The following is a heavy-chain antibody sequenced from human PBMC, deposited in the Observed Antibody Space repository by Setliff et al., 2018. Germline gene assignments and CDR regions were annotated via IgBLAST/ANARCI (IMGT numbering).Heavy chain of an antibody. V-gene: IGHV1-18*01. CDR1: DYTFTDYG. D-gene: IGHD1-26*01. J-gene: IGHJ3*02. CDR3: ARASGGNSVEDGFDI. CDR2: ISAYNGRT. Sequence: ASVKVSCKASDYTFTDYGIYWVRQAPGQGLEWMGWISAYNGRTNYAEKFHARVTMTTDTATSTAYMELRSLKSDDTAVYYCARASGGNSVEDGFDIRGQGTMVTVSS.